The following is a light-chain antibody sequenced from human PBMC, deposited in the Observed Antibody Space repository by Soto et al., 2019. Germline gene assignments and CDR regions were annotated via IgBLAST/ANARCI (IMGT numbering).Light chain of an antibody. CDR2: EVS. V-gene: IGLV2-14*01. CDR1: SSDVGAYNY. Sequence: QSLLTHPASVSGSPGQSITISCTGTSSDVGAYNYVSWYQQHPGKAPKLMIYEVSNRPSGVSNRFSGSKSGNTASLTISGLQAEDEADYYCSSYTSSSTYVFGTGTKV. CDR3: SSYTSSSTYV. J-gene: IGLJ1*01.